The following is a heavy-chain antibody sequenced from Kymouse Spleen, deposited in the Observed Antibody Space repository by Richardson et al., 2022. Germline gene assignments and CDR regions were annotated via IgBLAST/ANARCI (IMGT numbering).Heavy chain of an antibody. D-gene: IGHD6-19*01. CDR1: GFTFSSYS. Sequence: EVQLVESGGGLVQPGGSLRLSCAASGFTFSSYSMNWVRQAPGKGLEWVSYISSSSSTIYYADSVKGRFTISRDNAKNSLYLQMNSLRDEDTAVYYCARDSSGWDYYYYYGMDVWGQGTTVTVSS. J-gene: IGHJ6*02. V-gene: IGHV3-48*02. CDR2: ISSSSSTI. CDR3: ARDSSGWDYYYYYGMDV.